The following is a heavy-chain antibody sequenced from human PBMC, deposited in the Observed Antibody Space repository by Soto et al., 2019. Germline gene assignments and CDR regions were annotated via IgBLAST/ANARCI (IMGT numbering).Heavy chain of an antibody. CDR2: MFHSGRT. Sequence: QLQLQESGPGLVKPSETLSLTCSVSGGSISSSNDYWGWIRQPPGKGLEWLGSMFHSGRTYHNPSLKSRVSIIVETSSNLFSLLLICVTVAYMALYFCLRHHPFHYDISGYFDSWGQGILVTVSS. D-gene: IGHD3-22*01. CDR1: GGSISSSNDY. V-gene: IGHV4-39*01. J-gene: IGHJ4*02. CDR3: LRHHPFHYDISGYFDS.